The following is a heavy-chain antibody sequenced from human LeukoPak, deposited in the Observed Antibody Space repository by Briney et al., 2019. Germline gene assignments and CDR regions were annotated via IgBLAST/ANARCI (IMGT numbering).Heavy chain of an antibody. J-gene: IGHJ4*02. CDR2: TSVYNGIT. V-gene: IGHV1-18*01. CDR1: GDNFISYG. Sequence: ASVKVSCKASGDNFISYGISWVRQAPGQGLEWMGWTSVYNGITNLAQRLQGRVSMTTDTSTRTVDMELRSLRSDDTAVYYCARQSRDRNGYYYYFDYWGQGTLVTVSS. CDR3: ARQSRDRNGYYYYFDY. D-gene: IGHD3-22*01.